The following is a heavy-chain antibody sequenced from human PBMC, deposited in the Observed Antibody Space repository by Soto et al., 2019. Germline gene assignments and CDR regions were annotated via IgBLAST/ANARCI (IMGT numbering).Heavy chain of an antibody. V-gene: IGHV3-72*01. CDR3: AGEGSSRGPDYEY. J-gene: IGHJ4*02. CDR1: GFSFSDYY. CDR2: TRNKASSYTT. Sequence: ESGGGLVQPGGSLRLSCAASGFSFSDYYINWVRQAPGKGLEWVGRTRNKASSYTTDYAAFVKGRFTISRDDSKNLIYLQMNSLKTEDTAVYYCAGEGSSRGPDYEYWGQGTLVTVSS. D-gene: IGHD3-22*01.